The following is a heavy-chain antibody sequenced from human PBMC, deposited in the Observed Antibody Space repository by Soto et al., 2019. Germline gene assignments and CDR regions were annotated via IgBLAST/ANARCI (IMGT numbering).Heavy chain of an antibody. D-gene: IGHD3-16*01. V-gene: IGHV4-34*01. CDR3: ALRPYYYYGMDV. CDR2: IKHSGST. J-gene: IGHJ6*02. CDR1: GGSFSGYY. Sequence: SVTLSLTCAVYGGSFSGYYWSWIRQPPGKGLEWIGEIKHSGSTNYNPSLKSRVTISVDTSKNQFSLKLSSVTAADTAVYCCALRPYYYYGMDVWGQGTTVTVSS.